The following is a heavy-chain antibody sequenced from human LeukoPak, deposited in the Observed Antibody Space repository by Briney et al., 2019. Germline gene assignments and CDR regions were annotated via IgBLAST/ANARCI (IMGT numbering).Heavy chain of an antibody. CDR2: INHSGST. D-gene: IGHD6-19*01. J-gene: IGHJ4*02. CDR3: ARGIAVAGTSFWDY. V-gene: IGHV4-34*01. CDR1: GGSFSGYY. Sequence: SETLSLTCAVYGGSFSGYYWSWIRRPPGKGLEWIGEINHSGSTNYNPSLKSRVTISVDTSKNQFSLKLSSVTAADTAVYYCARGIAVAGTSFWDYWGQGTLVTVSS.